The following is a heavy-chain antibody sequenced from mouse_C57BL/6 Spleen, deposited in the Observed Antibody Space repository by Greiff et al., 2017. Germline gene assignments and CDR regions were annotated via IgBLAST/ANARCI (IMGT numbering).Heavy chain of an antibody. V-gene: IGHV1-54*01. J-gene: IGHJ2*01. Sequence: QVQLQQSGAELVRPGTSVKVSCKASGYAFTNYLIEWVKQRPGQGLEWIGVINPGSGGTNYNEKFKGKATLTADKSSSTAYMQLSSLTSEDSAVYFCARFDYGSLDYWGQGTTLTVSS. D-gene: IGHD1-1*01. CDR2: INPGSGGT. CDR3: ARFDYGSLDY. CDR1: GYAFTNYL.